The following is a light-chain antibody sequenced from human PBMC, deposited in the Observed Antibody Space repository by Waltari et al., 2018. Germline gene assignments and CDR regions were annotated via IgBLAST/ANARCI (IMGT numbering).Light chain of an antibody. CDR1: KLGNKY. CDR3: QAWDSSTAV. V-gene: IGLV3-1*01. J-gene: IGLJ2*01. CDR2: QDS. Sequence: SYELTQPPSVSVSPGQTASITCSGDKLGNKYGCWYQQKPGQSPVLVIYQDSERPSGIPGRFPGSSSGNTATLTISGTQAMDEADYSCQAWDSSTAVFGGGTKLTVL.